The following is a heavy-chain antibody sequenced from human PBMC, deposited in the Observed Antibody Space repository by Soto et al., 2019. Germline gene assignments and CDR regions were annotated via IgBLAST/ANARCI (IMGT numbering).Heavy chain of an antibody. Sequence: SETLSLTCTVSGGSISSSSYYWGWIRQPPGKGLEWIGSIYYSGSTYYNPSLKSRVTISVDTSKNQFSLKLSSVTAADTAVYYCARDSRVLYDSSGYYFDYWGQGTLVTVSS. V-gene: IGHV4-39*07. J-gene: IGHJ4*02. CDR1: GGSISSSSYY. CDR2: IYYSGST. D-gene: IGHD3-22*01. CDR3: ARDSRVLYDSSGYYFDY.